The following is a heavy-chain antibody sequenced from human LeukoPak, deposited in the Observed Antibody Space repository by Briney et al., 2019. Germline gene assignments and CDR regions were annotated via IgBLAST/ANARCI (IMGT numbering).Heavy chain of an antibody. D-gene: IGHD3-22*01. Sequence: GGSLRLSCAASGFTFSSYEMNWVRQAPGKGLEWVSYITGSGGDISYADSVKGRFTISRDNAKNSLYLQMNSLRAEDTAVYYCARGSYYYDTTVYYAPDFWGQGTLVTVSS. CDR3: ARGSYYYDTTVYYAPDF. V-gene: IGHV3-48*03. CDR2: ITGSGGDI. J-gene: IGHJ4*02. CDR1: GFTFSSYE.